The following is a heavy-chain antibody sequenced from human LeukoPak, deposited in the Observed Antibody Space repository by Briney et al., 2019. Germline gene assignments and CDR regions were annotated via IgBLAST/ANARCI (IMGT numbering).Heavy chain of an antibody. CDR1: GYSISSVYY. J-gene: IGHJ4*02. Sequence: SVTLSLTCAVPGYSISSVYYSRWLRHPPRKRLERIGHIYHSGTTYYNPSLKSRVTIPVDTSKNQFSLKLSSVTPADTAVYYCATDFHYYDPERYLGYLGQGTLVTVSS. V-gene: IGHV4-38-2*02. CDR2: IYHSGTT. CDR3: ATDFHYYDPERYLGY. D-gene: IGHD3-22*01.